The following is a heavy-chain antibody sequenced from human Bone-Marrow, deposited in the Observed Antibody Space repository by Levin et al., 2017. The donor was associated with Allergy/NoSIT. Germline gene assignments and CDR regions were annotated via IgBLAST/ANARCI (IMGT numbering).Heavy chain of an antibody. V-gene: IGHV3-23*01. CDR2: ISKNGDT. CDR1: GLSLGNFA. D-gene: IGHD2-2*01. Sequence: GESLKISCAASGLSLGNFAMDWVRQAPGKGLEWVSSISKNGDTYYADSVKGRFTMSRDNAKDTVFLQMNSLSGDDTAVYYCAREPLGLSMVVERAWFDPWGQGTQVTVSS. CDR3: AREPLGLSMVVERAWFDP. J-gene: IGHJ5*02.